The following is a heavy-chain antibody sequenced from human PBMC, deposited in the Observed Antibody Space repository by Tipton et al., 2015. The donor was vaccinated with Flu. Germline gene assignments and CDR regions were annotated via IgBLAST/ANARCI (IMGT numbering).Heavy chain of an antibody. V-gene: IGHV3-30*04. Sequence: SLRLSCAASGFTFRTYPMHWVRQAPGKGLEWVAVISYDGNIEYYADYVRGRFTISREESKNTLYLQMNSLRHEDTVVYYCARDSGYSSGWGGPFDFWGQGTLVTVSS. J-gene: IGHJ4*02. CDR3: ARDSGYSSGWGGPFDF. D-gene: IGHD6-19*01. CDR1: GFTFRTYP. CDR2: ISYDGNIE.